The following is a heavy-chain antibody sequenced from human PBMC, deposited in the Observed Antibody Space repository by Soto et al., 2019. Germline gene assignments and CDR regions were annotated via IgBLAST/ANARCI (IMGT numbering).Heavy chain of an antibody. CDR3: EGIPLGIAVAAP. CDR1: RVTISSNA. Sequence: SVKASSKASRVTISSNAISWVHHYPGKGLEWMGGIIPIIGTANYAQKFQGRVTMTPDTSTSTAYMELRSLRSDDTSVYSCEGIPLGIAVAAPRGKGTLVLVTS. J-gene: IGHJ1*01. CDR2: IIPIIGTA. V-gene: IGHV1-69*06. D-gene: IGHD6-19*01.